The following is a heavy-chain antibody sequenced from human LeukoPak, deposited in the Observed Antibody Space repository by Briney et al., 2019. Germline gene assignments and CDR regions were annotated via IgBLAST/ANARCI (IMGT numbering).Heavy chain of an antibody. CDR2: IYYSGTT. Sequence: KASETLSLTCTVSGCSMESNTWTCVRQPLGTGLEWFGYIYYSGTTTYNPSLESRVNTSVDMSKTQFSPKLSCVTAADTAVYYCASRSSSWKNWFDPWGQGPLVTVSS. CDR3: ASRSSSWKNWFDP. V-gene: IGHV4-59*01. J-gene: IGHJ5*02. CDR1: GCSMESNT. D-gene: IGHD6-13*01.